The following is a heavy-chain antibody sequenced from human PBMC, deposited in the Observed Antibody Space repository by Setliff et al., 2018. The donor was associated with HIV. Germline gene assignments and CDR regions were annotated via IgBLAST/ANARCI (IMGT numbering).Heavy chain of an antibody. CDR3: VRPSFGIGGGSMFDS. CDR2: ISNSGSI. D-gene: IGHD3-3*01. Sequence: SETLSLTCAVSGYSISTIEWWGWIRQPPGKGLAWIGYISNSGSIFYNPSLKSRVSLSVGTSKRQFFLNLSSATTADTATYYCVRPSFGIGGGSMFDSWGQGIVVTVSS. CDR1: GYSISTIEW. J-gene: IGHJ4*02. V-gene: IGHV4-28*05.